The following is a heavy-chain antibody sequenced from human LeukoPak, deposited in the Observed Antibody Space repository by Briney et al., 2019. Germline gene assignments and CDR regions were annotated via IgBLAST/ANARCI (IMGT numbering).Heavy chain of an antibody. CDR2: IYPGDSDT. V-gene: IGHV5-51*01. Sequence: GESLKIPCKGSGYSFTSYWIGWVRQMPGKGLEWMGIIYPGDSDTRYSPSFQGQVTISADKSISTAYLQWSSLKASDTAMYYCARQWLSNWNDVLFDPWGQGTLVTVSS. D-gene: IGHD1-1*01. CDR3: ARQWLSNWNDVLFDP. CDR1: GYSFTSYW. J-gene: IGHJ5*02.